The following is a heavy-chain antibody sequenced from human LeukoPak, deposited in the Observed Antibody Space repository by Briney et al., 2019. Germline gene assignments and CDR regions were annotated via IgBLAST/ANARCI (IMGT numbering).Heavy chain of an antibody. J-gene: IGHJ4*02. Sequence: GRSLRLSCAASGFTFSSYAMHWVRQAPGKGLEWVAVISYDGSNKYYADSVKGRFTISRDNSKNTLYLQMNSLRAEDTAVYYCAREGYVWGQGTLVTVSS. V-gene: IGHV3-30-3*01. D-gene: IGHD1-1*01. CDR1: GFTFSSYA. CDR2: ISYDGSNK. CDR3: AREGYV.